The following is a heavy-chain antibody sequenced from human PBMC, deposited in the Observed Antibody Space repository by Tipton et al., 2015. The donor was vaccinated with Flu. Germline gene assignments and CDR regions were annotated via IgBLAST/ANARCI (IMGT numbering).Heavy chain of an antibody. D-gene: IGHD4-17*01. CDR3: ARELHDYGDRGGYGMDV. Sequence: TLSLTCTISADSISSDYYWGWIRQPPGKGLEWIGNIYHGGAHYYNPSLKSRLTISRDTSKNQFSLSLKSVTAADTAVYFCARELHDYGDRGGYGMDVWGQGTTVTVSS. V-gene: IGHV4-38-2*02. CDR2: IYHGGAH. CDR1: ADSISSDYY. J-gene: IGHJ6*02.